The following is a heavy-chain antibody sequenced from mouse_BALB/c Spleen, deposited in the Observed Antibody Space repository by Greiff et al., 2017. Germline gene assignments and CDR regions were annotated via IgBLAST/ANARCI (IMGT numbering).Heavy chain of an antibody. CDR3: ARSGYHYYAMDY. CDR1: GYTFTSYW. J-gene: IGHJ4*01. CDR2: FYPGSAST. D-gene: IGHD3-1*01. V-gene: IGHV1S22*01. Sequence: LQQPGSELVRPGASVKLSCKASGYTFTSYWMHWVKQRPGQGLEWIGNFYPGSASTNYNEKFKGKATLTADTSSSTAYMQLSSLTSEDSAVYFCARSGYHYYAMDYWGQGTSVTVSS.